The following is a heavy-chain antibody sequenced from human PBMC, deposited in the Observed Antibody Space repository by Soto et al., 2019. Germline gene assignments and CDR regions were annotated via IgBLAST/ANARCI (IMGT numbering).Heavy chain of an antibody. D-gene: IGHD6-13*01. Sequence: SETLSLTCTVSGGSISSGGYYWSWIRQHPGKGLEWIGYIYYSGSTYYNPSLKSRVTISVDTSKNQFSLKLSSVTAADTAVYYCACIAAAGTYFDYWGQGTLVTVSS. CDR1: GGSISSGGYY. J-gene: IGHJ4*02. CDR3: ACIAAAGTYFDY. V-gene: IGHV4-31*03. CDR2: IYYSGST.